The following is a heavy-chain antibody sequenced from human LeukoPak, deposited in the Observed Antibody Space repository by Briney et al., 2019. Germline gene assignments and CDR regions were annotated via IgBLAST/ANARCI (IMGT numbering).Heavy chain of an antibody. CDR3: ARTAAGPQYYYYYGMDV. Sequence: SETLSLTCTVSGGSISSYYWSWVRQPPGKGLEWIGYIYYSGSTNYTPSLKSRVTISVDTSKNQFSLKLSSVTAADTAVYYCARTAAGPQYYYYYGMDVWGQGTTVTVSS. CDR1: GGSISSYY. CDR2: IYYSGST. D-gene: IGHD6-19*01. V-gene: IGHV4-59*01. J-gene: IGHJ6*02.